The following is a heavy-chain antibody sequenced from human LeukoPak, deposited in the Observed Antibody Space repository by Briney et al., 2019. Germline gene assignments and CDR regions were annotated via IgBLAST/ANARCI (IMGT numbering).Heavy chain of an antibody. CDR2: IYYSGST. D-gene: IGHD6-13*01. CDR1: GGSIGSGGYY. J-gene: IGHJ4*02. Sequence: SETLSLTCTVSGGSIGSGGYYWSWIRQHPGKGLEWIGYIYYSGSTYHNPSLKSRVTISVDTSKNQFSLKLSSVTAADTAVYYCASYSSSWYNVFDYWGQGTLVTVSS. CDR3: ASYSSSWYNVFDY. V-gene: IGHV4-31*03.